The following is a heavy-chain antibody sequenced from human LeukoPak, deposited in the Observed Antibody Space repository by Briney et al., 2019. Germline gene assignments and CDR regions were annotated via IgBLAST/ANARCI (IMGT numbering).Heavy chain of an antibody. CDR1: GGSLSSSSYY. CDR3: ARDGRLIVVGDYMDV. D-gene: IGHD3-22*01. CDR2: IYYSGST. J-gene: IGHJ6*03. V-gene: IGHV4-39*07. Sequence: SETLSLTCTVSGGSLSSSSYYWGWIRQPPGKGLEWIGSIYYSGSTYYNPSLKSRVTISVDTSKNQFSLKLSSVTAADTAVYYCARDGRLIVVGDYMDVWGKGTTVTVSS.